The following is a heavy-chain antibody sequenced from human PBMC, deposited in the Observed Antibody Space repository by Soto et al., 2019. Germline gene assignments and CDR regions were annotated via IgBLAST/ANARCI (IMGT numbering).Heavy chain of an antibody. J-gene: IGHJ6*03. CDR2: ISSSSSYI. CDR3: TGHCSSTSCYGYYMDV. V-gene: IGHV3-21*01. Sequence: EVQLVESGGGLVKPGGSLRLSCAASGFTFSSYSMNWVRQAPGKGLEWVSSISSSSSYIYYAVSVKGRFTISRDNAKNSLYLQMNSLRAEDTAVYYCTGHCSSTSCYGYYMDVWGKGTTVTVSS. D-gene: IGHD2-2*01. CDR1: GFTFSSYS.